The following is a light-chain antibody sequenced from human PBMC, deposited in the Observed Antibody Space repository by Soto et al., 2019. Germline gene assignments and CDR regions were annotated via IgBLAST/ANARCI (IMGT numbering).Light chain of an antibody. CDR1: TSNIGRNS. Sequence: QSVLTQPPSTSGTPGQRVNISCSGSTSNIGRNSVFWYQQFPGTAPKLLIYGTNLRPSGGPDRFSGSKSGTSASLAISGLRSEDEADYYCAAWDDSLSGVVFGGGTKLTVL. CDR2: GTN. J-gene: IGLJ2*01. V-gene: IGLV1-47*01. CDR3: AAWDDSLSGVV.